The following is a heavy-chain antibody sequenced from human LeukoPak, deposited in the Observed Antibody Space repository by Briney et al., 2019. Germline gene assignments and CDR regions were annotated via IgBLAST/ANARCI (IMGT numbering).Heavy chain of an antibody. CDR2: ITSSSSYI. J-gene: IGHJ4*02. V-gene: IGHV3-21*01. CDR3: ARVTWLSAAGTEGNFDY. D-gene: IGHD6-13*01. CDR1: GFTFSSYT. Sequence: GGSLRLSCAASGFTFSSYTMNWVRQAPGKGLEWVSSITSSSSYIYYADSVKGRFTISRHNAKNSPYLQMDSLRAEDTAVYYCARVTWLSAAGTEGNFDYWGQGTLVTVSS.